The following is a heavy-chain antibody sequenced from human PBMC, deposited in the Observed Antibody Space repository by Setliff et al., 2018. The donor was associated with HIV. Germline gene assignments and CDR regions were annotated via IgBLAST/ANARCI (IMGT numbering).Heavy chain of an antibody. CDR2: INQSGST. CDR3: ARARRAGSGPKYFQH. V-gene: IGHV4-34*01. CDR1: GGSFNGYY. J-gene: IGHJ1*01. D-gene: IGHD2-15*01. Sequence: SETLSLTCAVYGGSFNGYYWSWLRQPPGKGLEWIGEINQSGSTNYNTSLKSRVTMSVDKSKKQFSQRLSSVTAADTAVYDCARARRAGSGPKYFQHWGQGALVTVSS.